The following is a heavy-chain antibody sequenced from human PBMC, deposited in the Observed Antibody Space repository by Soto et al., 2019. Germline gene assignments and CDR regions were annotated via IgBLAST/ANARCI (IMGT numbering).Heavy chain of an antibody. D-gene: IGHD4-17*01. CDR1: GFTFSSYG. J-gene: IGHJ4*02. V-gene: IGHV3-33*01. CDR3: ARDFGYGDLDY. CDR2: IWYDGSNK. Sequence: QVQLVESGGGVVQPGRSLRLSCAASGFTFSSYGMHWVRQAPGKGLEWVAVIWYDGSNKYYADSVEGRFTISRDNSKNTLYLQMNSLRAEDTAVYYCARDFGYGDLDYWGQGTLVTVSS.